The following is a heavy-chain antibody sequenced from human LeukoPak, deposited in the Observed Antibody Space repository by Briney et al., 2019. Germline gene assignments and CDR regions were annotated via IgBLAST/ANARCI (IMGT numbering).Heavy chain of an antibody. D-gene: IGHD6-19*01. V-gene: IGHV3-9*01. CDR2: ISWNSGSI. Sequence: GGSLRLSCAASGFTFDDHAMHWVRQVPGKGLEWVSGISWNSGSIGYADSVKGRFTISRDNAKNSLYLHMNSLSAEDTALYYCAKGKKITVAGLFDCWGQGTLVTVSS. CDR3: AKGKKITVAGLFDC. J-gene: IGHJ4*02. CDR1: GFTFDDHA.